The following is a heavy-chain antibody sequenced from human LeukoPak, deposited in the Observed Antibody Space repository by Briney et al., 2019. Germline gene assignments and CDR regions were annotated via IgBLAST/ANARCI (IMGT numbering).Heavy chain of an antibody. Sequence: GGSLRLSCAASGFNFDDYGMSWVRQAPGKGLEWVSGINWNGGGTGYADSVKGRFTISRENAKNSLYLQMNSLKAEDTALYYCARGPLQTIPTSKIVVYYYPFDYWGQGTLVTVSS. D-gene: IGHD3-22*01. J-gene: IGHJ4*02. CDR3: ARGPLQTIPTSKIVVYYYPFDY. CDR2: INWNGGGT. CDR1: GFNFDDYG. V-gene: IGHV3-20*04.